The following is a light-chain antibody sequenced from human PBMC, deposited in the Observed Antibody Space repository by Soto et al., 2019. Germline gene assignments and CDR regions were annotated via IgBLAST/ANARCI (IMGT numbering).Light chain of an antibody. J-gene: IGKJ1*01. CDR2: GAS. V-gene: IGKV3-20*01. CDR1: QSVSTDF. CDR3: QQYGGSPRT. Sequence: EIVMTQSPATLSVSPGERATLSCRASQSVSTDFLAWYQQKPGQAPRLLIYGASNRATGIPDRFSGSGSGTDFTLTISRLEPEDFAVYYCQQYGGSPRTFGQGTKVDI.